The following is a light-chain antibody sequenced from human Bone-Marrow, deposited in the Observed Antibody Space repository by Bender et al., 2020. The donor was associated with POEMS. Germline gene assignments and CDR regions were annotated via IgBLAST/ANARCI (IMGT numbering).Light chain of an antibody. J-gene: IGLJ2*01. Sequence: QSALTQPRSVSGSPGQSVTITCSGSSIGFYNYVLCYQHHPGKAPKLMIYDVIRRPSGVPDRFAGLRSGDTASLIISALQTEDEADYYCCSCAGIYTDVLFGGGAKLTV. CDR1: SIGFYNY. CDR3: CSCAGIYTDVL. V-gene: IGLV2-11*01. CDR2: DVI.